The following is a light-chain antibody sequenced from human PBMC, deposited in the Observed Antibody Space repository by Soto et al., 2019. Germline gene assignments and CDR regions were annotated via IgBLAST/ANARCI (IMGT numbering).Light chain of an antibody. CDR3: QQYSDWPPYT. CDR2: ATS. Sequence: ETVMTQSPVTLSVSPGERATLSCRASQSIGTNLAWYQEKPGQAPRLLMYATSTRATGIPARFIGSGSGTEFTLTISCLQSEDSAVYFCQQYSDWPPYTFGQGTQLEIK. J-gene: IGKJ2*01. V-gene: IGKV3-15*01. CDR1: QSIGTN.